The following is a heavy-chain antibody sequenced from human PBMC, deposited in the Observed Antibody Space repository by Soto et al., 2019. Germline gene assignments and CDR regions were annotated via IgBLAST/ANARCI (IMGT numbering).Heavy chain of an antibody. CDR1: GGSISSYY. CDR2: IYYSGST. Sequence: SETLSLTCTVSGGSISSYYWSWIRQPPGKGLEWIGYIYYSGSTNYNPSLKSRVTISVDTSKNQFSLKLSSVTAADTAVYYCARTGTKGYYMDVWGKGTTVTVSS. V-gene: IGHV4-59*01. CDR3: ARTGTKGYYMDV. D-gene: IGHD1-1*01. J-gene: IGHJ6*03.